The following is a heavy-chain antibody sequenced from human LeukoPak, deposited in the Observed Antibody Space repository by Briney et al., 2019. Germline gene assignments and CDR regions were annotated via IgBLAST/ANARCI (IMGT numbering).Heavy chain of an antibody. V-gene: IGHV3-11*01. CDR2: ISRSGDTL. CDR3: AREVVIFPDYYYYGMDV. CDR1: GFPFGDYY. J-gene: IGHJ6*02. Sequence: GGSLRLSCAASGFPFGDYYMTWIRQAPGKGLEWISYISRSGDTLYYADSVEGRFTVSRDNAKNSLFLQMNSLRADDTAVYYCAREVVIFPDYYYYGMDVWGQGTTVTVSS. D-gene: IGHD2/OR15-2a*01.